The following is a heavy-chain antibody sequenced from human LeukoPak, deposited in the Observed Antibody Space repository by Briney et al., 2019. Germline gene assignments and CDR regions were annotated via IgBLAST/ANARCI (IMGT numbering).Heavy chain of an antibody. CDR3: ARRRTGLSFDF. J-gene: IGHJ4*02. CDR1: GYSFTSYW. V-gene: IGHV5-51*01. D-gene: IGHD3-10*01. CDR2: IYPGDSAT. Sequence: GESLKISCKGSGYSFTSYWIAWVRQLPGKGLEWTGIIYPGDSATAYSPSFQGQVTISADKSISTVYLQWSSLKASDIAMYYCARRRTGLSFDFWGQGTLVTVSS.